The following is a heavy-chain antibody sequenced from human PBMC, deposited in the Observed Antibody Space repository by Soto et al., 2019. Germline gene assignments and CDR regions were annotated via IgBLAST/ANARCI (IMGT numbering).Heavy chain of an antibody. CDR3: ARRSREGHYYDY. CDR2: ISSRSSYT. CDR1: GFTFSDYY. V-gene: IGHV3-11*05. J-gene: IGHJ4*02. Sequence: QVQLVESGGGLVKPGGSLRLSCAASGFTFSDYYMSWIRQAPGKGLEWVSYISSRSSYTNYADSVKGRLTISRDNAKHSLHLQRNSLRAEDTDVYHCARRSREGHYYDYWGQGILVTVSS.